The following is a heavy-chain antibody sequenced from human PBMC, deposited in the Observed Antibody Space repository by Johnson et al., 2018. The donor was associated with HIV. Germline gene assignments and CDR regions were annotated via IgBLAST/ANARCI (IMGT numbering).Heavy chain of an antibody. D-gene: IGHD6-6*01. J-gene: IGHJ3*02. CDR3: AREESSSSRDGFDI. CDR1: GFTFSSYA. Sequence: QVQLVESGEGVVQPGRSLRLSCAASGFTFSSYAMHWVRQAPGKGLEWVAVISYDGSNKYYADSVKGRFTISRDNSKNTLYLQMNSLRVEDTAVYYCAREESSSSRDGFDIWGQGTMVTVSS. CDR2: ISYDGSNK. V-gene: IGHV3-30*14.